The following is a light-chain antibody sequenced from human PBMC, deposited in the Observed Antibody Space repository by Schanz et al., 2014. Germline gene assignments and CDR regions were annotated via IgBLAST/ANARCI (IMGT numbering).Light chain of an antibody. J-gene: IGLJ1*01. V-gene: IGLV2-11*01. CDR1: SSDVGGYNL. CDR3: SSNGGVNIYV. CDR2: EVS. Sequence: QSVLTQPRSVSGSPGQSVTISCTGTSSDVGGYNLVSWYQQYPGKAPKLMIYEVSQRPSGVPDRFSGSKSGNTASLTVSGLQAEDEADYYCSSNGGVNIYVFGTGTKLTVL.